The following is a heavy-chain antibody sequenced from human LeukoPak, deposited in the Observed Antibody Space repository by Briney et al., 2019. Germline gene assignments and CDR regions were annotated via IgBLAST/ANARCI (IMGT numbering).Heavy chain of an antibody. CDR3: ARVQNEWQLLPGFDY. V-gene: IGHV3-74*01. D-gene: IGHD1-26*01. Sequence: GGSLRLSCAASGFTFSHAWMHWVRQAPGKGLVWVSRINTDGSSTAYADSVKGRFTISRDNAKNTVYLQMNSLRAEDTAVYYCARVQNEWQLLPGFDYWGQGTLVTVSS. CDR1: GFTFSHAW. CDR2: INTDGSST. J-gene: IGHJ4*02.